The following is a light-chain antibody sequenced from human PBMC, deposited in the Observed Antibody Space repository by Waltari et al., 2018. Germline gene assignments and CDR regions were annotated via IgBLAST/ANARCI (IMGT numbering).Light chain of an antibody. CDR3: QQRHNWPLT. CDR1: QRVTGH. CDR2: DAS. Sequence: EIVLTQSPATLSLSPGERATLSCRASQRVTGHLAWYQQKPGQAPRLPIYDASNRASGIPARFSGSGSGTDFSLSISSLEPEDFAVYYCQQRHNWPLTFGGGTKVEIK. V-gene: IGKV3-11*01. J-gene: IGKJ4*01.